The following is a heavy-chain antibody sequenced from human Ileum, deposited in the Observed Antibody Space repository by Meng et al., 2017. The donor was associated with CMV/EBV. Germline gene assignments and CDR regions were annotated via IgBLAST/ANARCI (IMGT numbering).Heavy chain of an antibody. D-gene: IGHD3-10*01. CDR3: ARGFYYGLH. V-gene: IGHV3-21*01. CDR1: GFTFSTFG. CDR2: ISASGGPI. Sequence: EVYVVESVGGPGSSGGSLRLSCAASGFTFSTFGMNWVRQAPGKGPEWVSYISASGGPIYYADSVKGRFTISRDDAKNSLYLQMNNLRAEDTAVYYCARGFYYGLHWGQGTLVTVSS. J-gene: IGHJ4*02.